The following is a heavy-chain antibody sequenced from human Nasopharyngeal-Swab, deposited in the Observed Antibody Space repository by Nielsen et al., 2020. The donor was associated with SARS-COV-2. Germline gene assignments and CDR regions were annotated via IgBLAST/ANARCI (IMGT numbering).Heavy chain of an antibody. CDR2: ISSGSSTI. CDR1: GFTFSSYS. D-gene: IGHD3-10*01. J-gene: IGHJ6*02. CDR3: ARGMWFRELSTTFYYYGMDV. V-gene: IGHV3-48*04. Sequence: GGSLQISCAASGFTFSSYSMNWVRQAPGKGLEWVSYISSGSSTIYYADSVKGRFTISRDNAKNSLYLQMNSLRAEDTAVYYCARGMWFRELSTTFYYYGMDVWGQGTTVTVSS.